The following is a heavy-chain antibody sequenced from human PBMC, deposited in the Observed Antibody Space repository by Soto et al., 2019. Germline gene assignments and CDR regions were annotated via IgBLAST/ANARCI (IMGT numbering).Heavy chain of an antibody. CDR1: GGSISSYY. CDR2: IFHSGST. CDR3: VRGGIAGHWFDP. Sequence: SETLSLTCTVAGGSISSYYYSWIRQPPGKGLEWLGYIFHSGSTLYTPSLRGRLTLSADTSRNQLSLHLTSVTAADTAVYYCVRGGIAGHWFDPWGQGILVTVSS. J-gene: IGHJ5*02. V-gene: IGHV4-59*06. D-gene: IGHD2-15*01.